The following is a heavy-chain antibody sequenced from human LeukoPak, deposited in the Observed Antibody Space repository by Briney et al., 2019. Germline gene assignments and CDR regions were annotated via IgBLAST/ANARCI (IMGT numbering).Heavy chain of an antibody. V-gene: IGHV3-21*01. CDR2: ISISSSYI. CDR3: ARDIVVVGATTDY. CDR1: GFTFSSYS. J-gene: IGHJ4*02. D-gene: IGHD1-26*01. Sequence: GGSLRLSCAASGFTFSSYSMNWVRQAPGKGLEWVSSISISSSYIYYADSVKGRFTISRDNAKNSLYLQMNSLRAEDTAVYYCARDIVVVGATTDYWGQGTLVTVSS.